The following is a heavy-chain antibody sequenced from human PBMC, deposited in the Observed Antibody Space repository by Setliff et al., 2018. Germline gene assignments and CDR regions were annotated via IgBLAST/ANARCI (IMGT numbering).Heavy chain of an antibody. J-gene: IGHJ6*02. Sequence: RLSCAGSGFTFSSYTMNWVRQAPGKGLEWVSSIISSGSRIYYADSVKGRFTSSRDNAKNSLYLQMNSLRADDTAVYYCTRDYGFCSGGSCSYYGMDVWGQGTTVTVSS. CDR3: TRDYGFCSGGSCSYYGMDV. D-gene: IGHD2-15*01. V-gene: IGHV3-21*01. CDR2: IISSGSRI. CDR1: GFTFSSYT.